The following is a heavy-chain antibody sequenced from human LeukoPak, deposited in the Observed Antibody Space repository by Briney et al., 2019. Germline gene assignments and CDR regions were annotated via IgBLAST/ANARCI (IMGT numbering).Heavy chain of an antibody. CDR3: ARRGYGLGP. Sequence: PSETLSLTCTVSGGSISSYYWSWIRQPPGKGLEWIGEINHSGSTNYNPSLKSRVTISVDTSKNQFSLKLSSVTAADTAVYYCARRGYGLGPWGQGTLVTVSS. CDR1: GGSISSYY. V-gene: IGHV4-34*01. CDR2: INHSGST. D-gene: IGHD3-16*01. J-gene: IGHJ5*02.